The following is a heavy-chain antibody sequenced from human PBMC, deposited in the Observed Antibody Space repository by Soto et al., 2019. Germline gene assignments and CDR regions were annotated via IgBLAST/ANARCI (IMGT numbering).Heavy chain of an antibody. CDR2: IYYSGST. D-gene: IGHD2-15*01. CDR1: GGSISSSSYY. V-gene: IGHV4-39*01. Sequence: QLQLQESGPGLVKPSETLSLTCTVSGGSISSSSYYWGWIRQPPGKGLAWSGNIYYSGSTYYNQSLNSLVTISVDTSKNQFSLKLSSVTAADTAVYYCAIRQSSPWFDPWGQGTLVTVSS. J-gene: IGHJ5*02. CDR3: AIRQSSPWFDP.